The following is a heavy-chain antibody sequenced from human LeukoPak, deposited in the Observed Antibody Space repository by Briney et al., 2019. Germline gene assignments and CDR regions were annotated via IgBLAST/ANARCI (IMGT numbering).Heavy chain of an antibody. CDR2: IYYSGST. J-gene: IGHJ4*01. Sequence: SETLSLTCTVSGGSTSSSSYYWGWISQPPGKGLEWIGCIYYSGSTYYNPSFKTRVTISVDTSKNQVSLKLRSVSAADTAVYYCARQAAAAHYRHFDYWGHGTLVTVAS. CDR1: GGSTSSSSYY. D-gene: IGHD6-25*01. V-gene: IGHV4-39*01. CDR3: ARQAAAAHYRHFDY.